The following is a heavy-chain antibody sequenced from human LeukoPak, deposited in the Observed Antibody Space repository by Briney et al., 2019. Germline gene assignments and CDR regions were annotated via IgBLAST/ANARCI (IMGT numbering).Heavy chain of an antibody. D-gene: IGHD3-22*01. J-gene: IGHJ3*02. CDR2: TIPIFGTA. CDR3: ARDHLPLAYYDRLDAFDI. Sequence: SVKVSCKASGGTFSSYAISWVRQAPGQGLEWMGRTIPIFGTANYAQKFQGRVTITTDESTSTAYMELSSLRSEDTAVYYCARDHLPLAYYDRLDAFDIWGQGTMVTVSS. V-gene: IGHV1-69*05. CDR1: GGTFSSYA.